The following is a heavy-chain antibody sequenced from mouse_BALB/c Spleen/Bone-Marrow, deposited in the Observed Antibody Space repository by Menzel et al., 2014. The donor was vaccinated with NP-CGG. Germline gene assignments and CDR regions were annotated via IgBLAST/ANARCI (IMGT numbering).Heavy chain of an antibody. V-gene: IGHV1-80*01. J-gene: IGHJ1*01. CDR2: IYPGDGDT. Sequence: QVQLHQSGAELVRPGSSVKISCKASGYAFSAYWMNWVKQRPGQGLEWIGQIYPGDGDTNYNGKFKGKATLTANKSSSTAYMQLSSLTSEDSAVYYCARDWYFDGWGAGTTVTGSS. CDR3: ARDWYFDG. CDR1: GYAFSAYW.